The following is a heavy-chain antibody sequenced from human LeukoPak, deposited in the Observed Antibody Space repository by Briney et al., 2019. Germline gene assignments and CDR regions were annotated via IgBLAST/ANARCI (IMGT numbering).Heavy chain of an antibody. V-gene: IGHV3-9*01. CDR1: GFTFDDYA. CDR3: AKGVESSAQPPFDY. J-gene: IGHJ4*02. D-gene: IGHD6-25*01. Sequence: GGSLRLSCAASGFTFDDYAMHWVRQAPGKGLEWVSGISWNSGSIGYADSVKGRFTISRDNAKNSLYLQMNSLRAEDTALYYYAKGVESSAQPPFDYWGQGTLVTVSS. CDR2: ISWNSGSI.